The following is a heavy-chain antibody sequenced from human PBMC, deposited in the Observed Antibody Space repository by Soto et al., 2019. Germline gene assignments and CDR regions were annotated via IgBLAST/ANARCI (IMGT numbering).Heavy chain of an antibody. V-gene: IGHV5-51*01. CDR2: IYPGDSDT. CDR1: GYSFTSYW. Sequence: PGESLKISCKGSGYSFTSYWIGWVRQMPGKGLEWMGIIYPGDSDTRYSPSFQGQVTISADKSISTAYLQWSSLKASDTAMYYCARQSHSSSSRYYYYGMDVWGQGTTVTVS. J-gene: IGHJ6*02. D-gene: IGHD6-6*01. CDR3: ARQSHSSSSRYYYYGMDV.